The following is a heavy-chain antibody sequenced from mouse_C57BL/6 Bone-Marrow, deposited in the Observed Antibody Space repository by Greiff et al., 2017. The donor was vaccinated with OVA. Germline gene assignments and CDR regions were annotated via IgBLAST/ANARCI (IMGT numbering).Heavy chain of an antibody. CDR1: GYAFTNYL. CDR3: ATAQAPYYFDY. D-gene: IGHD3-2*02. Sequence: QVQLQQSGAELVRPGTSVKVSCKASGYAFTNYLIEWVKQRPGQGLEWIGVINPGSGGTNYNEKFKGKATLTADKSSSTAYMQLSSLTSEDSAVYFCATAQAPYYFDYWGQGTTLTVSS. CDR2: INPGSGGT. V-gene: IGHV1-54*01. J-gene: IGHJ2*01.